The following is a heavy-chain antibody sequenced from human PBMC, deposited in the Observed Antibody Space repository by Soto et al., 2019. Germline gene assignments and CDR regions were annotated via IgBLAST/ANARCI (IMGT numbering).Heavy chain of an antibody. J-gene: IGHJ3*02. D-gene: IGHD2-15*01. CDR3: AKANRVVAAGDAFDI. CDR1: GFTFDDYA. V-gene: IGHV3-9*01. Sequence: GGSLRLSCAASGFTFDDYAMHWVRQAPGKGLEWVSGISWNSGSIGYADSVKGRFTISRDNAKNSLYLQMNSLRAEDTALYYCAKANRVVAAGDAFDIWGQGTMVTVS. CDR2: ISWNSGSI.